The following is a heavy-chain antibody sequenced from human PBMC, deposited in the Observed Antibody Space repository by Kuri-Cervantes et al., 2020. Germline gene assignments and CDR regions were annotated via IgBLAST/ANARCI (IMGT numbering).Heavy chain of an antibody. CDR2: IYYSGST. V-gene: IGHV4-34*01. Sequence: SETLSLTCAVYGGSFSDYYWSWIRQPPGKGLEWIGYIYYSGSTYYNPSLKSRVTISVDTSKNQFSLKLSSVTAADTAVYYCARARGRNFWSGYPFDYWGQGTLVTVSS. D-gene: IGHD3-3*01. CDR1: GGSFSDYY. J-gene: IGHJ4*02. CDR3: ARARGRNFWSGYPFDY.